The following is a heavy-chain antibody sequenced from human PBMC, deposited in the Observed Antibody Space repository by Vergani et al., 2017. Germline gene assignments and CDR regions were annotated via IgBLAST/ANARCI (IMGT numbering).Heavy chain of an antibody. CDR3: ARGDYGILTGYRY. CDR1: GYTFSNHY. D-gene: IGHD3-9*01. V-gene: IGHV1-46*03. J-gene: IGHJ4*02. CDR2: INPSGGHT. Sequence: QVQVVQSGAEVKKSGASVKVSCKTSGYTFSNHYMHWVRQAPGQGLEWMGIINPSGGHTNYAQKFQGRVTMTRDTSTSPVYMELSSLRSEDTAIYYCARGDYGILTGYRYWGQGTLVTVSA.